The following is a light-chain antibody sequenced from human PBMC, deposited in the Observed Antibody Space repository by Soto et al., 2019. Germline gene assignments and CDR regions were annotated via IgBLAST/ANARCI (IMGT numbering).Light chain of an antibody. CDR3: QHYNSYTPLT. CDR2: DAS. V-gene: IGKV1-5*01. J-gene: IGKJ1*01. Sequence: DIQMTQSPSTLSASVGDRVTITCRASQSISSWLAWYQQKPGKAPKLLIYDASSLESGDPSRFSGSGSGTEFTLTISSQQRDDFATYYCQHYNSYTPLTFGQGTKVEIK. CDR1: QSISSW.